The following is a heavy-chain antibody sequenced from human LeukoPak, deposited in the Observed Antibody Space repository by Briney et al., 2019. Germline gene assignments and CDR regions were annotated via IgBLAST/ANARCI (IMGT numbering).Heavy chain of an antibody. D-gene: IGHD5-18*01. J-gene: IGHJ4*02. CDR1: GFTFDDYT. Sequence: GGSLRLSCAASGFTFDDYTMHWVRQAPGKGLEWVSLISWDGGSTYYVDSVKGRFTISRDNSKNSLYLQMNNLRTEDTALYYCAKEAVSGQLWESKFGYWGQGTLVTVSS. CDR2: ISWDGGST. CDR3: AKEAVSGQLWESKFGY. V-gene: IGHV3-43*01.